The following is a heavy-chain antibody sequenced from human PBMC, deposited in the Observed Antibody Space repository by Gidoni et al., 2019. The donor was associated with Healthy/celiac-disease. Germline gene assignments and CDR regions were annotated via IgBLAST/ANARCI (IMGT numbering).Heavy chain of an antibody. CDR2: IYSSGST. CDR3: ARETDYGDYELGYFDL. D-gene: IGHD4-17*01. V-gene: IGHV4-31*03. J-gene: IGHJ2*01. Sequence: QVQLQESGPGLVKPSQTLSLTCTVSGGSISSGGYYWSWIRQHPGKGLEWIGYIYSSGSTYYNPSLKSRVTISVDTSKNQFSLKLSSVTAADTAVYYCARETDYGDYELGYFDLWGRGTLVTVSS. CDR1: GGSISSGGYY.